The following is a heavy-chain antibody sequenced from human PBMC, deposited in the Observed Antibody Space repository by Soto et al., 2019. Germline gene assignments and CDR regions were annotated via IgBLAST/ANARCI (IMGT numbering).Heavy chain of an antibody. Sequence: QVQLVESGGGVVQPGRSLRLSCAASGFTFSSYAMHWVRQAPGKGLEWVAVISYDGSNKYYADSVKGRFTISRDNSKNTLYLQMNSLRAEDTAVYYCARDIPPVDPSLEWLLPGNYYYGMDVWGQGTTVTVSS. CDR1: GFTFSSYA. CDR3: ARDIPPVDPSLEWLLPGNYYYGMDV. J-gene: IGHJ6*02. D-gene: IGHD3-3*02. CDR2: ISYDGSNK. V-gene: IGHV3-30-3*01.